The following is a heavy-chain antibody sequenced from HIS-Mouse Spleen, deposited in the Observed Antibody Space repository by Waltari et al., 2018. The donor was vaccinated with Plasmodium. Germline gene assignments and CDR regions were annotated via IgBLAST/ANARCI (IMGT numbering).Heavy chain of an antibody. CDR3: ARGGESSSSRDHDAFDI. CDR1: GGSISSYY. D-gene: IGHD6-6*01. Sequence: QVQLQESGPGLVKPSETLSLTCTVSGGSISSYYWSWIRQPPGKGLEWNGYIYYSGSTNYNPSLKSRVTISVDTSKNQFSLKLSSVTAADTAVYYCARGGESSSSRDHDAFDIWGQGTMVTVSS. V-gene: IGHV4-59*01. J-gene: IGHJ3*02. CDR2: IYYSGST.